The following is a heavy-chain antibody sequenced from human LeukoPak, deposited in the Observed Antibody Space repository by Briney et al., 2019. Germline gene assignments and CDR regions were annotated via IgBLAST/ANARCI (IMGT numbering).Heavy chain of an antibody. CDR1: GFTFSSYA. CDR2: ISSNGGST. Sequence: GGSLRLSCSASGFTFSSYAKHWVRQAPGKGLEYVSAISSNGGSTYYADSVKGRFTISRDNSKNTLYLQMSSPGAEDTAVYYCVKDLGDCSSGSCYRFFDYWGQGTLVTVSS. CDR3: VKDLGDCSSGSCYRFFDY. J-gene: IGHJ4*02. V-gene: IGHV3-64D*09. D-gene: IGHD2-15*01.